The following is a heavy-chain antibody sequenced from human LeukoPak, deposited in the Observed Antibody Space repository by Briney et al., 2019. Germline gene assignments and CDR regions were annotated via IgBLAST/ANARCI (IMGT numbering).Heavy chain of an antibody. CDR3: GRGLKTSGFDP. CDR1: GFTFSSYG. Sequence: GGSLRLSCAASGFTFSSYGMHWVRQAPRKGLQWVSYISTSATRLDYADSVKGRFTISRDNARNSLYLQMDSLRAEDTAVYYCGRGLKTSGFDPWGEGTLVTVSS. J-gene: IGHJ5*02. CDR2: ISTSATRL. V-gene: IGHV3-48*04. D-gene: IGHD6-19*01.